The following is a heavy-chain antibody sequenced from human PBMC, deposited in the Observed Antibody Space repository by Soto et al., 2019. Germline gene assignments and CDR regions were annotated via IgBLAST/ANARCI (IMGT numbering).Heavy chain of an antibody. D-gene: IGHD2-15*01. J-gene: IGHJ5*02. CDR2: IYWDDDK. Sequence: QITLKESGPTLVKPTQTLTLTCTFSGFSLSTSGVGVGWIRQPPGKALEWLALIYWDDDKRYSPSLKSRLTITKDTSKKKVVLTMTNMDPVDTATYYCARHIVVVVAATFNWFDPWGQGTLVTVSS. V-gene: IGHV2-5*02. CDR3: ARHIVVVVAATFNWFDP. CDR1: GFSLSTSGVG.